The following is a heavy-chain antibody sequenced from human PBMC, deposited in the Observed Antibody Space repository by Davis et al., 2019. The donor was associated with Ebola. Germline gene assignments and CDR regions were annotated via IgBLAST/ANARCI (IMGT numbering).Heavy chain of an antibody. CDR2: IWYDGSNK. J-gene: IGHJ4*02. CDR1: GFTFSSYG. CDR3: AKSVYLGEYFDY. V-gene: IGHV3-33*06. D-gene: IGHD3-16*01. Sequence: PGGSLRLSCAASGFTFSSYGMHWVRQAPGKGLEWVAVIWYDGSNKYYADSVKGRFTISRDNSKNTLYLQMNSLRAEDTAVYYCAKSVYLGEYFDYWGQGTLVTVSS.